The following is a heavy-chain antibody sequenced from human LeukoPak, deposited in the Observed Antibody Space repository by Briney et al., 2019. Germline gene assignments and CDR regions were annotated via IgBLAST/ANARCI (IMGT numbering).Heavy chain of an antibody. CDR3: ARAYYDILTGYYYYYYMDV. V-gene: IGHV3-23*01. Sequence: GGSLRLSCAASGFTFSNYAMSWVRQAPGTGLDWVSTISGSGSSTYYADSVKGRFTISRDNAKNSLYLQMNSLRAEDTAVYYCARAYYDILTGYYYYYYMDVWGKGTTVTVSS. D-gene: IGHD3-9*01. CDR2: ISGSGSST. J-gene: IGHJ6*03. CDR1: GFTFSNYA.